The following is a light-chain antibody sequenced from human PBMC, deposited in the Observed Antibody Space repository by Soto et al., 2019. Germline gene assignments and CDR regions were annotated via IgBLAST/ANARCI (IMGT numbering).Light chain of an antibody. CDR3: SSYTSTMTNV. V-gene: IGLV2-14*03. CDR2: DVV. J-gene: IGLJ1*01. CDR1: SSYVGGFNS. Sequence: QSVLTQPASVSGSPGQSITISCTGTSSYVGGFNSVSWYQLRPGTAPKLILYDVVDRPSGVSYRFSGSKSGNTASLTISGLQAADEADYFCSSYTSTMTNVCGSGTKVTVL.